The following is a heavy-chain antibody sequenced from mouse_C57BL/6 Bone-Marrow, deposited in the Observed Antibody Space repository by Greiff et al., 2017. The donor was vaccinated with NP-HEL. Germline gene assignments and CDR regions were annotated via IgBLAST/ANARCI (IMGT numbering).Heavy chain of an antibody. CDR3: TKGLMITTRGYYAMDY. J-gene: IGHJ4*01. D-gene: IGHD2-4*01. CDR1: GYTFTSYW. V-gene: IGHV1-5*01. Sequence: EVQLQQSGTVLARPGASVKMSCKTSGYTFTSYWMHWVKQRPGQGLEWIGAIYPGNSDTSYNQKFKGKAKLTAVTSARTAYMALSSLTNEGSAVYYCTKGLMITTRGYYAMDYWGQGTSGTVSS. CDR2: IYPGNSDT.